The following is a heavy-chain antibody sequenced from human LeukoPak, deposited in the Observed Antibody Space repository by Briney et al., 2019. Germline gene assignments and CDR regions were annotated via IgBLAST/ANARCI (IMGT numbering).Heavy chain of an antibody. CDR1: GFTFDDYA. D-gene: IGHD3-10*01. CDR3: ARDSTYYYDSGSSGPHYFDN. Sequence: GGSLRLSCAASGFTFDDYAMHWVRQAPGKGLEWVSLISSGGTDEYYADSVKGRFTISRDNPKNPLYLQLNSLRAEDTAVYYCARDSTYYYDSGSSGPHYFDNWGQGTLVTVSS. V-gene: IGHV3-30*01. J-gene: IGHJ4*02. CDR2: ISSGGTDE.